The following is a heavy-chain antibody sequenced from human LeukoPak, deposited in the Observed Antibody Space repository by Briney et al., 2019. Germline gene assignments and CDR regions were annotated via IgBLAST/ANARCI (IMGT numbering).Heavy chain of an antibody. Sequence: PGGSLRLSCAASGFTFSSYSMNWVRQAPGKGLEWVSYISRSSTTIYYADSVKGRFTISRDNAKNSLYLQMNSLRAEDTAVYYCARVALGSGYYSDYMDVWGKGTTVTISS. V-gene: IGHV3-48*01. D-gene: IGHD3-22*01. J-gene: IGHJ6*03. CDR1: GFTFSSYS. CDR2: ISRSSTTI. CDR3: ARVALGSGYYSDYMDV.